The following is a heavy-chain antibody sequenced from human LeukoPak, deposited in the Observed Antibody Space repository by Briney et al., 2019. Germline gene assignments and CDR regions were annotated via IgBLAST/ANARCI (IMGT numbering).Heavy chain of an antibody. Sequence: PSETLSLTCTVSGGSVSSSDYYWGWIRQPPGKGLEWIGYIYYSGSTNYNPSLKSRVTISVDTSKNQFSLKLSSVTAADTAVYYCARVQGNDAFDIWGQGTMVTVSS. V-gene: IGHV4-61*08. D-gene: IGHD3-10*01. CDR3: ARVQGNDAFDI. CDR1: GGSVSSSDYY. CDR2: IYYSGST. J-gene: IGHJ3*02.